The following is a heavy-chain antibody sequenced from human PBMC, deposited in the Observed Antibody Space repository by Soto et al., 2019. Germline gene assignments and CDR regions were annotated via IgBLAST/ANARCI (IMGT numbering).Heavy chain of an antibody. D-gene: IGHD4-17*01. CDR2: MNPNSGNT. J-gene: IGHJ5*02. CDR3: ARGVKYGAYSRWFDP. CDR1: GNTFTSYD. Sequence: QVQLVQSGAEVKKPGASVKVSCKASGNTFTSYDINWVRQATGQGLEYLGWMNPNSGNTAYVQKFQGRVTMTWDTSXPTAYMELSSLRSEDTAVYFCARGVKYGAYSRWFDPWGQGTLVTVSS. V-gene: IGHV1-8*01.